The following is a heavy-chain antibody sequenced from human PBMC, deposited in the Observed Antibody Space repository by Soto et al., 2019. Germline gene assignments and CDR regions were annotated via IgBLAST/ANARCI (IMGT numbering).Heavy chain of an antibody. V-gene: IGHV1-2*02. Sequence: SVKVTCRASGYTFINDYMHWVREAPVQGFEWMGRISPKSGATNYAQKFQGRVSMTWDTSLKTAYVEPSSLMSEDTAVYYCARPPGYISDWQYFGLWGQGTLVTVSS. CDR2: ISPKSGAT. D-gene: IGHD2-21*02. J-gene: IGHJ4*02. CDR3: ARPPGYISDWQYFGL. CDR1: GYTFINDY.